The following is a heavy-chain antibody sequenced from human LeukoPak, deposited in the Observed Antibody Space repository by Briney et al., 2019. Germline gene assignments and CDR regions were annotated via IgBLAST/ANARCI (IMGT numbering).Heavy chain of an antibody. V-gene: IGHV1-18*01. CDR1: GYTFTTYG. CDR2: ISTDSGST. D-gene: IGHD4-23*01. J-gene: IGHJ4*02. Sequence: ASVKVSFKASGYTFTTYGFSWVRQAPGQGLEWMGWISTDSGSTNYAQNLQGRVTMTTDTSTSTAYMELRKLRSDDTAVYYCARDLGSTALTYWGQGTLVIVSS. CDR3: ARDLGSTALTY.